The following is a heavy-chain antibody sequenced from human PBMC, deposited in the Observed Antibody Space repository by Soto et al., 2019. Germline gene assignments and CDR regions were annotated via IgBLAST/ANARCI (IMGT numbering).Heavy chain of an antibody. J-gene: IGHJ3*02. CDR2: ISYDGSNK. CDR1: GFTFSSYA. D-gene: IGHD6-13*01. V-gene: IGHV3-30-3*01. Sequence: QVQLVESGGGVVQPGRSLRLSCAASGFTFSSYAMHWVRQAPGKGLEWVAVISYDGSNKYYADSVKGRFTISRDNSKNMLYLQLNSLRAEDTAVYYCARSPHSSSWYEAFEIWGQGTMVTVSS. CDR3: ARSPHSSSWYEAFEI.